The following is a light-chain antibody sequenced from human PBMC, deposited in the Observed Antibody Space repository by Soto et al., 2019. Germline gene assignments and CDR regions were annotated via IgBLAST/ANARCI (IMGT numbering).Light chain of an antibody. CDR2: SYN. V-gene: IGLV1-47*02. Sequence: LTHPPSASGTPGHRVTISCSGSNSKIGSNFVYWYQHLPGTTPKLLVFSYNQRPSGVPDRFSGSKSGTSASLAISGLRSEDEADYYCATWDDSLSGWVFGGGTQLTVL. J-gene: IGLJ3*02. CDR1: NSKIGSNF. CDR3: ATWDDSLSGWV.